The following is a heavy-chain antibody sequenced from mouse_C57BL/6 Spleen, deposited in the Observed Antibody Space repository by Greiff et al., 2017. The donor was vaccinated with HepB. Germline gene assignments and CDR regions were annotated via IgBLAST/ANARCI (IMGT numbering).Heavy chain of an antibody. D-gene: IGHD1-1*01. Sequence: EVQLQQSGAELVRPGASVKLSCTASGFNIKDDYMHWVKQRPEQGLEWIGWIDPENGDTDNASKFQGKATITADTSSNTAYLQLSSLTSEDTAVYYCTTPTVVAPYAMDYWGQGTSVTVSS. V-gene: IGHV14-4*01. CDR2: IDPENGDT. CDR3: TTPTVVAPYAMDY. CDR1: GFNIKDDY. J-gene: IGHJ4*01.